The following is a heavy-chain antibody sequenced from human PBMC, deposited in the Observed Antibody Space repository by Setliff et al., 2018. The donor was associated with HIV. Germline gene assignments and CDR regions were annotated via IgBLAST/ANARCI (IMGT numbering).Heavy chain of an antibody. CDR2: IHYSGST. CDR3: ARWYNDDSTGSHVDV. D-gene: IGHD3-22*01. CDR1: GGSINSYY. V-gene: IGHV4-59*08. J-gene: IGHJ6*04. Sequence: PSETLSLTCTVSGGSINSYYWTWIRQPPGKGLEWIGYIHYSGSTNYNPSLKSRVTISVDTSKNQFSLKLSSATAADTAVYYCARWYNDDSTGSHVDVWGKGTTVTVSS.